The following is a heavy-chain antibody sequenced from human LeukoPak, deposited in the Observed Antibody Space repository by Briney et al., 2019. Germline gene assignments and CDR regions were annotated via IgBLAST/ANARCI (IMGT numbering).Heavy chain of an antibody. CDR2: IYYSGST. D-gene: IGHD5-18*01. CDR3: ASRPGQLWLKPLDY. Sequence: PGGSLRLSCAASGFTVSSNYMSWIRQPPGKGLEWIGSIYYSGSTYYNPSLKSRVTISVDTSKNQFSLKLSSVTAADTAVYYCASRPGQLWLKPLDYWGQGTLVTVSS. V-gene: IGHV4-39*01. CDR1: GFTVSSNY. J-gene: IGHJ4*02.